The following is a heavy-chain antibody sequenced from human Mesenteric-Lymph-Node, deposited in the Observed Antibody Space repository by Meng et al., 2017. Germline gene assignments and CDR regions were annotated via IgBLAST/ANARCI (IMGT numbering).Heavy chain of an antibody. V-gene: IGHV4-59*12. Sequence: GSLRLSCTVSGGSISSYYWSWIRQPPGKGLEWIGSIYHSGSTYYNPSLKSRVTISVDTSKNQFSLKLSSVTAADTAVYYCASPNYYDSSGYDYWGQGTLVTVSS. J-gene: IGHJ4*02. CDR3: ASPNYYDSSGYDY. CDR1: GGSISSYY. D-gene: IGHD3-22*01. CDR2: IYHSGST.